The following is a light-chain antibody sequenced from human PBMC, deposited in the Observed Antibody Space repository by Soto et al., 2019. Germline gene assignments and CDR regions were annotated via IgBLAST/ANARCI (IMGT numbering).Light chain of an antibody. Sequence: QSVLTQPASVSGSPGQSITISCTGSSGDIGRYKYVSWYQHHPGKAPKLIIFEVSSRPSGVSNRFSGSKSGNTASLTISGLQPEDEADYHCSSFASGDTLYVFGTGTKLTVL. J-gene: IGLJ1*01. CDR1: SGDIGRYKY. CDR2: EVS. V-gene: IGLV2-14*01. CDR3: SSFASGDTLYV.